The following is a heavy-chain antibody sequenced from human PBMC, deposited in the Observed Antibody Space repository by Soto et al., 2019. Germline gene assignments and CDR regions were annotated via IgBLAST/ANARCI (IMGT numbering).Heavy chain of an antibody. D-gene: IGHD3-9*01. CDR1: GFTFSSYS. J-gene: IGHJ4*02. V-gene: IGHV3-21*01. CDR2: ISSSSSYI. CDR3: ARDRGILTGYSYY. Sequence: PGGSLRLSCAASGFTFSSYSMKWVRQAPGKGLEWVSSISSSSSYIYYADSVKGRFTISRDNAKNSLYLQMNSLRAEDTAVYYCARDRGILTGYSYYWGQGTLVTVSS.